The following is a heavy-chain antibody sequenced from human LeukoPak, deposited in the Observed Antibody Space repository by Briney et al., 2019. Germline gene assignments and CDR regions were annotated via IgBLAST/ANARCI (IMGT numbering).Heavy chain of an antibody. V-gene: IGHV1-69*04. J-gene: IGHJ6*02. CDR2: IIPILGIA. D-gene: IGHD3-3*02. Sequence: GASVKVSCKASGGTFSSYAISRVRQAPGQGLEWMGRIIPILGIANYAQKFQGRVTITADKSTSTAYMELSSLRSEDTAVYYCARDTALDGMDVWGQGTTVTVSS. CDR3: ARDTALDGMDV. CDR1: GGTFSSYA.